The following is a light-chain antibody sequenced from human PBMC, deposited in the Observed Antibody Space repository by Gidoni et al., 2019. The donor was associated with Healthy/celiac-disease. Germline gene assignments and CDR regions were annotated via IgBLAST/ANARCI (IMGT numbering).Light chain of an antibody. CDR2: GAS. CDR1: QSVSSH. Sequence: EIVMTQSPATLSVSPGERATLSCRASQSVSSHLARYQQKTGQAPRLLIDGASTRATGIPARFSGSGSGTEFTLTISSLQSEDFAVYYCQQYNNWPSWTFGQGTKVEIK. J-gene: IGKJ1*01. CDR3: QQYNNWPSWT. V-gene: IGKV3-15*01.